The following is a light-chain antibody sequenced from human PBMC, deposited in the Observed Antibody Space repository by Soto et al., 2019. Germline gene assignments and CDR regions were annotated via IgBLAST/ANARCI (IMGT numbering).Light chain of an antibody. V-gene: IGKV3-15*01. CDR3: QQYIRRPLS. Sequence: EILMTQSPGTLSLSPGEGGTVCLRAAQDVTNSVAWYQQKSGQAPRLLIYDASARASGVSARFSGSGSGTDFTLTISGLQAEDFAVYFCQQYIRRPLSFGQGTRLEIK. J-gene: IGKJ5*01. CDR2: DAS. CDR1: QDVTNS.